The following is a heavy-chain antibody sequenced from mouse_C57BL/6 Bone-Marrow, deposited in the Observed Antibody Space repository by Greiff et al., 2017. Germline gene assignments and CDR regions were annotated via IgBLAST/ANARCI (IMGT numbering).Heavy chain of an antibody. J-gene: IGHJ4*01. D-gene: IGHD1-1*01. CDR3: ARWTGFITTADY. Sequence: QVQLKQPGAELVKPGASVKMSCKASGYTFTSYWITWVKQRPGQGLEWIGDIYPGSGSTNYNEKFKSKATLTVDTSSSTAYMQLSSLTSEAAAVYYCARWTGFITTADYWGQGTSVTVSS. CDR1: GYTFTSYW. V-gene: IGHV1-55*01. CDR2: IYPGSGST.